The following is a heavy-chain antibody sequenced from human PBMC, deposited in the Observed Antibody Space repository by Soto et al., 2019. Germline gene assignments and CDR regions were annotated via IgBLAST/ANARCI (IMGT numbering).Heavy chain of an antibody. CDR3: ARDFRGYSSSSGGLDY. CDR2: IWYDGSNK. V-gene: IGHV3-33*01. J-gene: IGHJ4*02. Sequence: QVQLVESGGGVVQPGRSLRLSCAASGFTFRTYGMHWVRQAPGKGLEWVAVIWYDGSNKYYADSVKGRFTISRDNSKNTPYLQMNSLRAEDTAVYYCARDFRGYSSSSGGLDYWGQGTLVTVSS. D-gene: IGHD5-18*01. CDR1: GFTFRTYG.